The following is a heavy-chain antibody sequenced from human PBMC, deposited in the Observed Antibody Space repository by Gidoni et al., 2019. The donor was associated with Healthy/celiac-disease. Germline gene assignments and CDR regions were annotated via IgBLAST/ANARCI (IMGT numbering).Heavy chain of an antibody. D-gene: IGHD5-12*01. CDR2: TYYRSKWYN. J-gene: IGHJ4*02. V-gene: IGHV6-1*01. CDR3: ARDSTIVATIELYYFDY. Sequence: QVQLQQSGPGLVKPSQTLSLTCAISGDSVSSHSSAWNWIRQSPFRVLEWLGRTYYRSKWYNDYAVSVKSRITINPDTSKNQFSLQLNSVTPEDTAVYYCARDSTIVATIELYYFDYWGQGTLVTVSS. CDR1: GDSVSSHSSA.